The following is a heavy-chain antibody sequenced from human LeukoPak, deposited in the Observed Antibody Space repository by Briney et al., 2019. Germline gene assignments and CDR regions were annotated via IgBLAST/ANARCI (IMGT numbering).Heavy chain of an antibody. CDR2: IYPGDSDT. D-gene: IGHD2-2*01. V-gene: IGHV5-51*01. Sequence: GESLKISCKGSGHSFTSYWIGWVRQMPGKGLEWMGIIYPGDSDTRYSPSFQGQVTISADKSISTAYLQWSSLKASDTAMYYCARQMPNYYYYYGMDVWGQGTTVTVSS. CDR1: GHSFTSYW. J-gene: IGHJ6*02. CDR3: ARQMPNYYYYYGMDV.